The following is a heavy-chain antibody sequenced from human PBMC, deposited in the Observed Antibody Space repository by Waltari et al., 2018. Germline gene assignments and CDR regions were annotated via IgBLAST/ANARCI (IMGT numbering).Heavy chain of an antibody. CDR1: GGSISSGGYY. Sequence: QVRLQESGPGLVKPSQTLSLTCTVSGGSISSGGYYWSWIRQHPGKGLEWIGYIYYSGSTYYNPSLKSRVTISVDTSKNQFSLKLSSVTAADTAVYYCARDQGAPWYYFDYWGQGTLVTVSS. J-gene: IGHJ4*02. CDR3: ARDQGAPWYYFDY. D-gene: IGHD6-13*01. V-gene: IGHV4-31*03. CDR2: IYYSGST.